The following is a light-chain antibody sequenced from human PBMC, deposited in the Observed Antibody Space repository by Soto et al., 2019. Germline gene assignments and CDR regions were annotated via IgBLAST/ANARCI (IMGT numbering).Light chain of an antibody. CDR1: QSISRE. CDR2: AAS. Sequence: DIQMTQSPSSLSASIGDRVTITCRASQSISRELSWYQQKPGKAPKLLIYAASSLHSGVPSRFSGGGSGTDFTLTISSLQPEDFATYYCQQSYSTPWVFGQGTRREIK. CDR3: QQSYSTPWV. V-gene: IGKV1-39*01. J-gene: IGKJ5*01.